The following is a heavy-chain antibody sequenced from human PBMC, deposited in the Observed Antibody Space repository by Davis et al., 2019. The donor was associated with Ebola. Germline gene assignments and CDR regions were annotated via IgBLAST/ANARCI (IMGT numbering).Heavy chain of an antibody. J-gene: IGHJ4*02. CDR1: GYSISSDYY. CDR3: ARGLAAAA. CDR2: IYSDGNT. V-gene: IGHV3-66*01. Sequence: ETLSLTCTVSGYSISSDYYWGWIRQPPGKGLEWVSIIYSDGNTYYADSVKGRFTISRDNSKNTLYLQMNSLRAEDTAIYYCARGLAAAAWGQGTLVTVSS. D-gene: IGHD6-25*01.